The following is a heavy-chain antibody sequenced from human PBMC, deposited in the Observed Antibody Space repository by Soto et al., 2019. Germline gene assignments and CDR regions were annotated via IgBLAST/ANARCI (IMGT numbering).Heavy chain of an antibody. V-gene: IGHV3-48*03. Sequence: EVQLVESGGGLVQPGGSLILSCAASGFTFNTYHMNWVRQAPGKGLEWVSYIHSGGNSLYYADSVKGRFTISRDNARNSLFLQMNSLRAEDTAVYYCARDGTTETTNYHYAMDVWGQGTTVTVSS. CDR1: GFTFNTYH. D-gene: IGHD4-17*01. J-gene: IGHJ6*02. CDR2: IHSGGNSL. CDR3: ARDGTTETTNYHYAMDV.